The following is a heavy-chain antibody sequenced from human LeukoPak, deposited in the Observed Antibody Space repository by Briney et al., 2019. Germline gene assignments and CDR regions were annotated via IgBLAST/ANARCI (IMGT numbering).Heavy chain of an antibody. CDR3: ARGLASARWGSKVLLWFGELPDY. CDR2: INHSGST. J-gene: IGHJ4*02. D-gene: IGHD3-10*01. V-gene: IGHV4-34*01. Sequence: PSETLSLTCAVYGGSFSGYYWSWIRQPPGKGLEWIGEINHSGSTNYNPSLKSRVTISVDTSKNQFSLKLSSVTAADTAVYYCARGLASARWGSKVLLWFGELPDYWGQGTLVTVSS. CDR1: GGSFSGYY.